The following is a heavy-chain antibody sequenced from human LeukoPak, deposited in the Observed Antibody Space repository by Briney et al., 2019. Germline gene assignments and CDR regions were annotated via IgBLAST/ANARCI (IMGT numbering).Heavy chain of an antibody. V-gene: IGHV3-64*01. Sequence: GGSLRLSCAASGFTFSSYPMHWVRQAPGKGLEYVSAINSNGGSTSYANSVKGRFTISRDNSKNTLYLQMGSLRAEDMAVYYCARGSPSGAFDFWGQGALVTVFS. CDR2: INSNGGST. J-gene: IGHJ4*02. CDR1: GFTFSSYP. D-gene: IGHD7-27*01. CDR3: ARGSPSGAFDF.